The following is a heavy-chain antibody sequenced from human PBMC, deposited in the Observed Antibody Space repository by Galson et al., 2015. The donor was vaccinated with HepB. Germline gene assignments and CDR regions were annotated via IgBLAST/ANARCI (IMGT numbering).Heavy chain of an antibody. Sequence: LSLTCDVYGESFSGYYWGWIRQPPGKGLEWIGSMSSGGSTYYNPSLQSRVTISVDTSKSQFSLRLTSVTAADTAVYYCARRRSYDGSGYYPIDYWGQGTLVTVSS. J-gene: IGHJ4*02. CDR3: ARRRSYDGSGYYPIDY. D-gene: IGHD3-22*01. CDR2: MSSGGST. V-gene: IGHV4-39*01. CDR1: GESFSGYY.